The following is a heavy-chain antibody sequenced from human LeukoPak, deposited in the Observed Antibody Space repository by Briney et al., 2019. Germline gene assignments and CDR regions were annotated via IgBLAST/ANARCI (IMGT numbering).Heavy chain of an antibody. J-gene: IGHJ4*02. D-gene: IGHD2-21*01. CDR3: ARGPFGLWKYYFDY. V-gene: IGHV3-23*01. CDR1: GFTFSSYA. Sequence: PGGSLRLSCAASGFTFSSYAMSWVRQAPGKGLEWVSAISGSGGSTYYADSVKGRFTISRDNSKNTLYLQMNSLRAEDTAVYYCARGPFGLWKYYFDYWGQGTLVTVSS. CDR2: ISGSGGST.